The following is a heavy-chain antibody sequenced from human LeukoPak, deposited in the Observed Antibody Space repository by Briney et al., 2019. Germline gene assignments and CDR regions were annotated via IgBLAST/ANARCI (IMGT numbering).Heavy chain of an antibody. CDR1: GLTFNNFA. V-gene: IGHV3-23*01. J-gene: IGHJ4*02. D-gene: IGHD5-12*01. CDR2: ISGTGDNT. Sequence: GGSLRLSCAASGLTFNNFAMSWVRQAPGKGLESVLVISGTGDNTYYADSVKGRFTISRDNAKNSLYLQMNSLRDEDTAVYYCARDVRWLRFVFDHWGQGIPVTVSS. CDR3: ARDVRWLRFVFDH.